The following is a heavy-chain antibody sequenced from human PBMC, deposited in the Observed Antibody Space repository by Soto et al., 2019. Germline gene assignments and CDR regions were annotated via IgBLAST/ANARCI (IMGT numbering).Heavy chain of an antibody. CDR2: ISGSGGST. CDR1: GFTFSSYA. Sequence: EVQLLESGGGLVQPGGYLRLSCAASGFTFSSYAMRWVRQAPGKGLEWVSAISGSGGSTYYADSVKGRFTISRDNSKTTLYLRMNSLRAEDTAIYYCAKEGGILEPAAYYLDYWGQGTLVTVSS. CDR3: AKEGGILEPAAYYLDY. J-gene: IGHJ4*02. V-gene: IGHV3-23*01. D-gene: IGHD6-13*01.